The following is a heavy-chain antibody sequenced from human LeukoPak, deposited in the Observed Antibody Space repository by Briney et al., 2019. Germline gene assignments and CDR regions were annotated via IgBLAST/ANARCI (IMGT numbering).Heavy chain of an antibody. CDR2: ISGSGGST. Sequence: RGSLRLSCAASGFTFSSYAMSWVRQAPGKGLEWVSAISGSGGSTYYADSVKGRFTISRDNSKNTLYLQMNSLRAEDTAVYYCALQGAYQLLYSIYGGFDYWGQGTLVTVSS. CDR3: ALQGAYQLLYSIYGGFDY. V-gene: IGHV3-23*01. D-gene: IGHD2-2*02. CDR1: GFTFSSYA. J-gene: IGHJ4*02.